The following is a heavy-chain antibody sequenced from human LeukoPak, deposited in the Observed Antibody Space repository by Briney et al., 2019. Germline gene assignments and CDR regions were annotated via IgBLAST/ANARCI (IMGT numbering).Heavy chain of an antibody. CDR1: GFTFSSST. V-gene: IGHV1-58*01. Sequence: GTAAKVSCKTSGFTFSSSTVQWVRQARGQRLEWLGWIGLGSGDTKYAQRVQERLTLTRDMSTNTAYMELSSLRSEDTAVYYCVAERYSDGCCWFAPWGQGTLVTVSS. CDR2: IGLGSGDT. D-gene: IGHD6-25*01. CDR3: VAERYSDGCCWFAP. J-gene: IGHJ5*02.